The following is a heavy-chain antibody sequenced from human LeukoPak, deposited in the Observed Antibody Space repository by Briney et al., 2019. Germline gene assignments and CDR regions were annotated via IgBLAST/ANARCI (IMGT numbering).Heavy chain of an antibody. D-gene: IGHD2-2*01. CDR2: IIPIFGIA. J-gene: IGHJ5*02. V-gene: IGHV1-69*04. CDR3: ARDQPHTVVVPAANWFDP. CDR1: GGTFSSYA. Sequence: ASVKVSCKASGGTFSSYAISWVRQAPGQGLEWMGRIIPIFGIANYAQKFQGRVTITADKSTSTAYMELSSLRSEDTAVYYCARDQPHTVVVPAANWFDPWGQGTLVTVSS.